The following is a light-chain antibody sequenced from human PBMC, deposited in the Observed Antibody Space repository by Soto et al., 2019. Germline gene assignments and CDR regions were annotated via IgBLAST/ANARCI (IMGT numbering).Light chain of an antibody. CDR2: EVS. CDR3: MQTTQLPPP. J-gene: IGKJ5*01. CDR1: QSLLHITGETF. V-gene: IGKV2D-29*02. Sequence: DVVMTQTPLSLSVAPGQPASISCKSSQSLLHITGETFLFWYLQKPGQSPQLLIYEVSTRVSGVSDRFSGSGSGTDFTLEISRVETDDVGIYYCMQTTQLPPPFGQGTRLKIK.